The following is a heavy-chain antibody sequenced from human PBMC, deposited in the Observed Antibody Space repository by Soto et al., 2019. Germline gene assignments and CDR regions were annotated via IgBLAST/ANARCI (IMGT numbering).Heavy chain of an antibody. Sequence: GGSLRLSCAASGFTFSSYWMSWVRQAPGRGLECVANIKDDGSETYHVDSVRGRFTISRDNAKYSLILQMNTLRVEDTAIYYCARNYFHSSTFDYWGPGTLVTVSS. D-gene: IGHD3-22*01. V-gene: IGHV3-7*03. CDR1: GFTFSSYW. CDR2: IKDDGSET. J-gene: IGHJ4*02. CDR3: ARNYFHSSTFDY.